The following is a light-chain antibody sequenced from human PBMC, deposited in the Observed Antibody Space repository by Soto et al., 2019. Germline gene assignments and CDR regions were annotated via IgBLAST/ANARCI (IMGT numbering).Light chain of an antibody. J-gene: IGKJ4*01. V-gene: IGKV1-5*03. CDR2: KAS. CDR1: QSIVSW. Sequence: DIQMTQSPSTLSAYVEDRVTITCRASQSIVSWLAWYQQKPGKAPKLLIYKASTLQSGVPSRFSGSGSGTEFTLTISSLQPDDFATYYCQQYTSFVTFGGGTKVEI. CDR3: QQYTSFVT.